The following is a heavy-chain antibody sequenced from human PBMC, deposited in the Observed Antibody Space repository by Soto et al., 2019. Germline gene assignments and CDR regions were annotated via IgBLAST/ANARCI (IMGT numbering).Heavy chain of an antibody. Sequence: SETLSLTCTVSGGSISSGGYYWSWIRQHPGKGLEWIGYIYYSGSTYYNPSLKSRVTISVDTSKNQFSLKLSSVTAADTAVYYCAREYGSGTYIVDYWGQGTLVTVSS. CDR2: IYYSGST. CDR1: GGSISSGGYY. CDR3: AREYGSGTYIVDY. D-gene: IGHD3-10*01. J-gene: IGHJ4*02. V-gene: IGHV4-31*03.